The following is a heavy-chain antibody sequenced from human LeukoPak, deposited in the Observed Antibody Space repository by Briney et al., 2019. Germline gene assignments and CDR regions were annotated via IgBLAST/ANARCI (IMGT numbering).Heavy chain of an antibody. J-gene: IGHJ4*02. Sequence: SETLSLTCTVSGGSISRSSYYWGWIRQPPGKGLEWIGSINYSGSTYYNPFLKSRVTMALDKSKNHLSLNLTSVTAADTAVYYCSRENGAFSPFGYWGQGTLVTVPS. CDR1: GGSISRSSYY. CDR2: INYSGST. CDR3: SRENGAFSPFGY. D-gene: IGHD2-8*01. V-gene: IGHV4-39*07.